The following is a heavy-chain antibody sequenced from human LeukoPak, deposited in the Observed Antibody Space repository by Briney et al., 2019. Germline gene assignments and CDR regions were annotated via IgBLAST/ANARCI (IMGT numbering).Heavy chain of an antibody. CDR1: GSTFSSYA. D-gene: IGHD2-2*02. Sequence: ASVKVSCKASGSTFSSYAISWVRQAPGQGLEWMGGIIPIFGTANYAQKFQGRVTITTDESTSTAYMELSSLRSEDTAVYYCARGYCSSTSCYTDWFDPWGQGTLVTVSS. CDR2: IIPIFGTA. J-gene: IGHJ5*02. V-gene: IGHV1-69*05. CDR3: ARGYCSSTSCYTDWFDP.